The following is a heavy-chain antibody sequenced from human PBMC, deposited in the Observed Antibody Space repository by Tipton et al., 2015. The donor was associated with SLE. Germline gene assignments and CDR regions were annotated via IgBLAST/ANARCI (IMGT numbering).Heavy chain of an antibody. Sequence: TLSLTCTVSGGSISSYYWSWIRQPPGKGLEWIGYIYYSGSTTYNPSLKSRVTISVDTSKNQFSLKLSSVTAADTAVYYCARSQQLSYMDVWGKGTTVTVSS. D-gene: IGHD6-13*01. CDR2: IYYSGST. J-gene: IGHJ6*03. CDR1: GGSISSYY. V-gene: IGHV4-59*01. CDR3: ARSQQLSYMDV.